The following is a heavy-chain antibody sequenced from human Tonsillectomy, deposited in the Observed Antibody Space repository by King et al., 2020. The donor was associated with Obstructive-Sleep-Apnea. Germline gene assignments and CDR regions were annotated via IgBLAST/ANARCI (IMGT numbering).Heavy chain of an antibody. CDR1: GFTFSKTW. J-gene: IGHJ4*02. CDR2: IKSKNDGGTI. CDR3: TTDPRD. V-gene: IGHV3-15*01. D-gene: IGHD3-10*01. Sequence: VQLVESGGCLVKPGGSLRLSCEASGFTFSKTWMSWVRQAPGKGLEWIGRIKSKNDGGTIDYAAPVKGRFIISRDDSESTVYLQMNSLKTEDTAVYYCTTDPRDWGQGTLVTVSA.